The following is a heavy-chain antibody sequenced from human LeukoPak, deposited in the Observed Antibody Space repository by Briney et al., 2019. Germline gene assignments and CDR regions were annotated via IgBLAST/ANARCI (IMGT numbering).Heavy chain of an antibody. V-gene: IGHV3-49*04. Sequence: GGSLRLSCATSGSTFRVYAMSWVRQAPGKGLEWVGFVRRKAYGEKAEYAASVKGRFTISRDDSKSIAYLQMNGLKTEDTAVYYCTRYILSGWDYFDYWGQGTLVTVSS. CDR3: TRYILSGWDYFDY. J-gene: IGHJ4*02. CDR1: GSTFRVYA. D-gene: IGHD6-19*01. CDR2: VRRKAYGEKA.